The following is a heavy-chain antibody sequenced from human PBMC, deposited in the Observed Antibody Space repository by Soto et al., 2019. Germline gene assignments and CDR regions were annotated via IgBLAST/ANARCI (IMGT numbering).Heavy chain of an antibody. CDR3: ARETGRHSRHFDY. J-gene: IGHJ4*02. Sequence: PGGSLRLSCAASGFPFSSYSMDWVRQTPGKGLEWVSSTSAGSTFIDYADSVRGRFTISRDNTGNSLYLQMNSLRADDTALYYCARETGRHSRHFDYWGRGTLVIVSS. CDR2: TSAGSTFI. D-gene: IGHD5-18*01. V-gene: IGHV3-21*01. CDR1: GFPFSSYS.